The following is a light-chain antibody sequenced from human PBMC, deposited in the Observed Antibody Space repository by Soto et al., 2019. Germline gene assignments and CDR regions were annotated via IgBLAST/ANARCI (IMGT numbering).Light chain of an antibody. Sequence: QSVLTQPASVSGSPGQSITISCTGTSSDVGGYNYVSWYQHHPGKAPKLMIYEVSNRPSEISNRFSGSKSGNMASLTISGLQAEDEADYYCSSFTSSTTWVFGGGTKLTVL. CDR3: SSFTSSTTWV. J-gene: IGLJ3*02. CDR2: EVS. V-gene: IGLV2-14*01. CDR1: SSDVGGYNY.